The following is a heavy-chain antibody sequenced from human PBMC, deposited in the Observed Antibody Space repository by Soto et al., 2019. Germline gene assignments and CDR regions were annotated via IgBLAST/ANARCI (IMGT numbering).Heavy chain of an antibody. V-gene: IGHV1-3*01. Sequence: GASVKVSCKASGYTFTSYAMNWVRQAPGQRLEWMGWINAGNGNTKYSQKFQGRVTITRDTSASTAYMELSSLRSEDTAVYYCARGGYYDKVWGKMNYYGLDVWGQGTTVTVSS. D-gene: IGHD3-16*01. J-gene: IGHJ6*02. CDR2: INAGNGNT. CDR3: ARGGYYDKVWGKMNYYGLDV. CDR1: GYTFTSYA.